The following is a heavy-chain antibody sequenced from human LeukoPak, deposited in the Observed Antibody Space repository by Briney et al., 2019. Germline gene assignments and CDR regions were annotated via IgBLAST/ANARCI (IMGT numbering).Heavy chain of an antibody. CDR3: ARGGTSGYSSTRHFWGGNYYFDY. CDR2: INQDGSEE. Sequence: PGGSLRLSCGASGFTFDDYWMSWVRQAPGQGLEWVANINQDGSEEYYLDSAKGRFTISRDNARNSLYLQVNSLRAEDTAVYYCARGGTSGYSSTRHFWGGNYYFDYWGQGSLVTVSS. CDR1: GFTFDDYW. V-gene: IGHV3-7*01. J-gene: IGHJ4*02. D-gene: IGHD2-2*01.